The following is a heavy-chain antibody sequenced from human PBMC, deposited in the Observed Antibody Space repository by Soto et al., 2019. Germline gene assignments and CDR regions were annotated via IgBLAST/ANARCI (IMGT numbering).Heavy chain of an antibody. Sequence: SETLSLTCTVSGASLSNYYWSWIRQPAGKGLEWIGRIFPTGITDYNPSLRSRVTMSVDTSKNQFSLKLNSVTAADTAVYYCARGSLGPDYWGPGTLVTV. CDR3: ARGSLGPDY. V-gene: IGHV4-4*07. CDR1: GASLSNYY. CDR2: IFPTGIT. D-gene: IGHD1-26*01. J-gene: IGHJ4*02.